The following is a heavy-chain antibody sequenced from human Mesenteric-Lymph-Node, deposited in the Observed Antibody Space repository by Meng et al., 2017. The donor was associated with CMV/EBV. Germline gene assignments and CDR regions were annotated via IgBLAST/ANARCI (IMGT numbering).Heavy chain of an antibody. V-gene: IGHV1-18*01. J-gene: IGHJ4*02. CDR1: YNFISFG. D-gene: IGHD3-10*01. CDR2: ISGYNGNT. Sequence: YNFISFGISWVRQAPGQGLEWMGWISGYNGNTKYSQKIQDRVTMTTDTATSTAYMDLRSLRSDDTAVYYCARVLGYYGSGSYYYFDYWGQGTLVTVS. CDR3: ARVLGYYGSGSYYYFDY.